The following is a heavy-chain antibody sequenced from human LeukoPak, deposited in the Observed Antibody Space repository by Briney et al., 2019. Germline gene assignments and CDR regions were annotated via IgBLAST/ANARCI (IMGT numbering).Heavy chain of an antibody. J-gene: IGHJ3*02. CDR1: KFTFSSYW. CDR3: ARVRPLEYAFDI. V-gene: IGHV3-48*04. D-gene: IGHD2-2*01. Sequence: GGSLRLSCAASKFTFSSYWMHWVRQAPGKGLEWVSYISSSGSTIYYADSVKGRFTISRDNAKNSLYLQMNSLRAEDTAVYYCARVRPLEYAFDIWGQGTMVTVSS. CDR2: ISSSGSTI.